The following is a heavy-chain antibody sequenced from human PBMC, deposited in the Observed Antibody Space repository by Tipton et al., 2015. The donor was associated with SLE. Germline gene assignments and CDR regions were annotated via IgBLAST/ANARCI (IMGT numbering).Heavy chain of an antibody. J-gene: IGHJ1*01. CDR3: AKGLVVAATAEYFQH. V-gene: IGHV3-23*01. Sequence: SLRLSCAASGYPVPTFAMHWVRQAPGKGLEWVSAISGSGGSTYYADSVKGRFTISRDNSKNALYLQMNSLRAEDTAVYYCAKGLVVAATAEYFQHWGQGTLVTVSS. D-gene: IGHD2-15*01. CDR2: ISGSGGST. CDR1: GYPVPTFA.